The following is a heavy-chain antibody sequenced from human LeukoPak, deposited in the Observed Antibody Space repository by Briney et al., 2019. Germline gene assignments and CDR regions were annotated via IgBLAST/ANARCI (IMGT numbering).Heavy chain of an antibody. D-gene: IGHD5-12*01. CDR3: ARDRWGSGYDPSYFDY. CDR2: INPNSGGT. J-gene: IGHJ4*02. CDR1: GYTFTGYY. Sequence: GSVKVSCKASGYTFTGYYMHWVRQAPGQGLEWMGWINPNSGGTNYAQTFQGRVTMTSDTSISTAYMELSRLRSTDTAVYYCARDRWGSGYDPSYFDYWGQGTLVTVSS. V-gene: IGHV1-2*02.